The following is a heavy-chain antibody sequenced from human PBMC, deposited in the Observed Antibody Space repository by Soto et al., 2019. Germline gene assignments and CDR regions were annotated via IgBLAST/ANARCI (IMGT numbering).Heavy chain of an antibody. CDR1: GDTFSSYG. CDR2: IIPMFGTP. V-gene: IGHV1-69*12. Sequence: QVQLVQSGAEVKKPGSSVKVSCKASGDTFSSYGISWVRQAPGQGLEWMGGIIPMFGTPNYAQRFQGRVTITADELTSTAYMDLSSLRYEDTAMYYCARRYCSGGNCYPTHFDYWGQGTLVTVSS. D-gene: IGHD2-15*01. J-gene: IGHJ4*02. CDR3: ARRYCSGGNCYPTHFDY.